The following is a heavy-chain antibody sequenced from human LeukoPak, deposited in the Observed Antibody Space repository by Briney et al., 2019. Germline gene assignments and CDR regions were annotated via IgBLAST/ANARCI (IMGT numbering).Heavy chain of an antibody. Sequence: PGGSLRLSCAASGFTFSSYSINWVRQAPGKGLEWVSYISSSSTTIYYAGSVKGRFTISRDNAKNSLYLQMDSLGAEDTAVYYCALRRGGCSGGTCYQYFDYWGQGTLVTVSS. D-gene: IGHD2-15*01. CDR1: GFTFSSYS. CDR3: ALRRGGCSGGTCYQYFDY. V-gene: IGHV3-48*04. J-gene: IGHJ4*02. CDR2: ISSSSTTI.